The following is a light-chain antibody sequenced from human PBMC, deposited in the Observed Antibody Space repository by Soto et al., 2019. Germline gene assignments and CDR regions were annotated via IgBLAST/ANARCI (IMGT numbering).Light chain of an antibody. J-gene: IGKJ2*01. CDR1: QTLLHGNGYNY. CDR3: MHGLRPIYT. V-gene: IGKV2-28*01. Sequence: IALTQSPLSLPVTPGEPASISCRSSQTLLHGNGYNYLDWYLQKPGQSPQLLIYLGSNRASGVPDRFSGSGSGTDFTLKISRVEAVDVGIFSCMHGLRPIYTFGQGTKLEIK. CDR2: LGS.